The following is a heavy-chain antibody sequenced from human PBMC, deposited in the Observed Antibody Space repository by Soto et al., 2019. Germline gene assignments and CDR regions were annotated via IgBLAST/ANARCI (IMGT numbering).Heavy chain of an antibody. D-gene: IGHD2-2*01. CDR1: GFTFSSYW. J-gene: IGHJ6*02. CDR3: AREGPYCSSTSCSITYYYYYGMDV. V-gene: IGHV3-33*08. CDR2: IWYDGSNK. Sequence: GGPLRLSCAAAGFTFSSYWRSWVRQAPGKGLEWVAVIWYDGSNKYYADSVKGRFTISRDNSKNTLYLQMNSLRAEDTAVYYCAREGPYCSSTSCSITYYYYYGMDVWGQGTTVTVSS.